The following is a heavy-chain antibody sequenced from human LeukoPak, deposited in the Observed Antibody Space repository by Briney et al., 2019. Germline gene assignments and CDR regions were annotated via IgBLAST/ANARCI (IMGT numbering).Heavy chain of an antibody. Sequence: ASVKVSCKASGYTFTGYYMHWVRQTPGQGLEWMGWINPNSGDTNYAQKFQGGVTMTRDTSISTAYMELSRLRSDDTAVYYCARGVTGIYYYYYMDVWGKGTTVTVSS. V-gene: IGHV1-2*02. J-gene: IGHJ6*03. CDR3: ARGVTGIYYYYYMDV. CDR1: GYTFTGYY. CDR2: INPNSGDT. D-gene: IGHD3-10*01.